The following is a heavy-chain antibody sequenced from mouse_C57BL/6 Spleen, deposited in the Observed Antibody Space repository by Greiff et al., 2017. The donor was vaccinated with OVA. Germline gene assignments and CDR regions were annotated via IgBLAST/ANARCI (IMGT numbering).Heavy chain of an antibody. CDR2: IDTSDSET. D-gene: IGHD1-1*01. J-gene: IGHJ1*03. Sequence: VQLQQPGAELVRPGSSVKLSCKASGYTFTSYWMHWVKQRPIQGLEWIGNIDTSDSETHYNQKFKDKATLTVDKSSSTAYMQLSSLTSEDSAVYYCARPYYGSSLHWYFDVWGTGTTVTVSS. CDR3: ARPYYGSSLHWYFDV. V-gene: IGHV1-52*01. CDR1: GYTFTSYW.